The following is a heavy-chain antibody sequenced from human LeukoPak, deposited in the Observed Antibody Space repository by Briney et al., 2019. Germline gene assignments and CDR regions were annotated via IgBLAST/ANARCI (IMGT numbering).Heavy chain of an antibody. V-gene: IGHV1-2*02. D-gene: IGHD4-17*01. CDR2: INPNSGGT. CDR1: GYTFTGYY. J-gene: IGHJ4*02. CDR3: ARDPYGDYVFDY. Sequence: ASVKVSCKASGYTFTGYYMHWVRQAPGQGLEWMGWINPNSGGTNYARKFQGRVTMTRDTSISTAYMELSRLRSDDTAVYYCARDPYGDYVFDYWGQGTLVTVSS.